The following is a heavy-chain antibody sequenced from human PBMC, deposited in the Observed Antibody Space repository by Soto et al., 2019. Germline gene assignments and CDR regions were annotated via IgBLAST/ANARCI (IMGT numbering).Heavy chain of an antibody. V-gene: IGHV3-23*01. Sequence: VGSLRLSGAASGFTFSSYAMSWVRQAPGKGLEWVSAISGSGGSTYYADSVKGRFTISRDNSKNTLYLQMNSLRAEDTAVYYCAKDAHSGSYFPHFDDYWGQGTLVTVSS. CDR1: GFTFSSYA. D-gene: IGHD1-26*01. J-gene: IGHJ4*02. CDR3: AKDAHSGSYFPHFDDY. CDR2: ISGSGGST.